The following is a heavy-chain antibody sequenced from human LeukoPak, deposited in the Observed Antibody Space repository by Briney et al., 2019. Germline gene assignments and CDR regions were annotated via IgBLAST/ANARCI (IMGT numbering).Heavy chain of an antibody. D-gene: IGHD2-15*01. V-gene: IGHV4-39*01. J-gene: IGHJ5*02. CDR2: IYYSGHT. CDR1: GGSISSSSYY. Sequence: PSETLSLTCTVSGGSISSSSYYWGWIRQPPGKGLEWIGSIYYSGHTYYNPSLKSRVTLSVDTSRNQFSLKVSSVTAADTAVYYCARHGSSRQWWYIWFDPWGQGTLVTVSS. CDR3: ARHGSSRQWWYIWFDP.